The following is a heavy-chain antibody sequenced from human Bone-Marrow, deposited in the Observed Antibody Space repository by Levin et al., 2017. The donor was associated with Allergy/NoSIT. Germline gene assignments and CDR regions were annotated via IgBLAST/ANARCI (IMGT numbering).Heavy chain of an antibody. J-gene: IGHJ4*02. CDR2: INSDGSST. CDR1: GFTFSSYW. V-gene: IGHV3-74*01. Sequence: GGSLRLSCAASGFTFSSYWMHWVRQAPGKGLVWVSRINSDGSSTSYADSVKGRFTISRDNAKNTLYLQMNSLRAEDTAVYYCATGYCTGWYSGGGDYWGQGTLVTVSS. D-gene: IGHD6-19*01. CDR3: ATGYCTGWYSGGGDY.